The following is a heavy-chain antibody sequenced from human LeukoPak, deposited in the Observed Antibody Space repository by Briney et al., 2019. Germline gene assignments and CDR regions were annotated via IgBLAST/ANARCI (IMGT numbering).Heavy chain of an antibody. J-gene: IGHJ4*02. Sequence: SETLSLTCAVSGGSIRTPSSFWGWIRQPPGKGLEWIGRIYYSGSTFYNPSLKSRVTISVDTSKNQFSLRLSSVTAADTAVYFCARQGTTDFFAYWGQGTLVTVSS. D-gene: IGHD1-1*01. V-gene: IGHV4-39*01. CDR1: GGSIRTPSSF. CDR3: ARQGTTDFFAY. CDR2: IYYSGST.